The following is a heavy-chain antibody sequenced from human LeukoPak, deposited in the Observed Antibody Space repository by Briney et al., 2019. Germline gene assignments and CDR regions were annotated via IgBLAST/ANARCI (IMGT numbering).Heavy chain of an antibody. D-gene: IGHD2-15*01. Sequence: GGSLRLSCAASGFTFSSYAMHWVRQAPGKGLEWVAVISYDGSNKHYADSVKGRFTISRDNSKNTLYLQMNSLRAEDTAVYYCARSDCSGGSCYGESFDYWGQGTLVTVSS. CDR3: ARSDCSGGSCYGESFDY. V-gene: IGHV3-30-3*01. CDR1: GFTFSSYA. CDR2: ISYDGSNK. J-gene: IGHJ4*02.